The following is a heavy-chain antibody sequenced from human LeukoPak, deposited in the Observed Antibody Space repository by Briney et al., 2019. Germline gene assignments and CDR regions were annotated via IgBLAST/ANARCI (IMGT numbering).Heavy chain of an antibody. D-gene: IGHD6-6*01. Sequence: LTGGSLRLSCAASAFTFSSYAMSWVRQAPGKGLEWVSDISGSGATTHYADSAKGRFTISRDNSKNTLYLQMNSLRAEDTAVYYCARLYSTSDVWGKGTTVTVSS. CDR2: ISGSGATT. V-gene: IGHV3-23*01. CDR1: AFTFSSYA. CDR3: ARLYSTSDV. J-gene: IGHJ6*04.